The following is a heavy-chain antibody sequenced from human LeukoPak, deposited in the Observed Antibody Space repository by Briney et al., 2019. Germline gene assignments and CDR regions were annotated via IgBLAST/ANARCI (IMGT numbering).Heavy chain of an antibody. CDR2: IYSGGST. Sequence: GGSLRLSCAASGFTGSSNYMSWVRQAPGKGLEWVSVIYSGGSTYYADSVKGRFTISRDNSKNTLYLQMNSLRAEDTAVYYCARDHKAYYYDSSGYYLDYWGQGTLVTVSS. V-gene: IGHV3-53*01. CDR3: ARDHKAYYYDSSGYYLDY. J-gene: IGHJ4*02. CDR1: GFTGSSNY. D-gene: IGHD3-22*01.